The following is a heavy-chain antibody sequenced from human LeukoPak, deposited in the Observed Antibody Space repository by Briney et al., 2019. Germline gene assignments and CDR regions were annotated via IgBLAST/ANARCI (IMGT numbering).Heavy chain of an antibody. CDR3: AREGGPSGDGDYVKKADFDY. J-gene: IGHJ4*02. V-gene: IGHV3-20*04. Sequence: GGSLRLSCAASGFTFDDYGMSWVRQAPGKGLEWVSGINWNGGSTGYADSVKGRFTISRDNAKNSLYLQMNSLRAEDTALYYCAREGGPSGDGDYVKKADFDYWGQGTLVTVSS. D-gene: IGHD4-17*01. CDR1: GFTFDDYG. CDR2: INWNGGST.